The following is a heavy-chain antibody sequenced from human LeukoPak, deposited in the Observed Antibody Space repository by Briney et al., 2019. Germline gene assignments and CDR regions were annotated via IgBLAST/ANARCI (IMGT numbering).Heavy chain of an antibody. CDR3: ARGDCSSTSCRGAHDAFDI. V-gene: IGHV4-39*07. CDR2: IYYSGST. Sequence: SETLSLTCTVSGGSISSSSYYWGWIRQPPGKGLEWIGSIYYSGSTYYNPSLKSRVTISVDTATNQFSLKLRSVTAADTAVYYCARGDCSSTSCRGAHDAFDIWGQGTMVTVSS. D-gene: IGHD2-2*01. CDR1: GGSISSSSYY. J-gene: IGHJ3*02.